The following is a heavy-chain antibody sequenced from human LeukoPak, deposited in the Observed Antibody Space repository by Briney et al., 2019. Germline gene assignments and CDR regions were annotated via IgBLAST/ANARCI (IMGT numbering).Heavy chain of an antibody. CDR2: IYTSGST. CDR1: GGSISSGGYY. CDR3: ARAGKTEYFQH. D-gene: IGHD1-26*01. V-gene: IGHV4-31*03. Sequence: SQTLSLTCTVSGGSISSGGYYWSWIRQHPGKGLEWIGYIYTSGSTNYNPSLKSRVTMSVDTSKNQFSLKLSSVTAADTAVYYCARAGKTEYFQHWGQGTLVTVSS. J-gene: IGHJ1*01.